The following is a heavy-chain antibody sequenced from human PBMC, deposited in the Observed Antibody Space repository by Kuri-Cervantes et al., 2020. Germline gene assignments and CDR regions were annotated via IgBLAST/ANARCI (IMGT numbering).Heavy chain of an antibody. CDR2: IWYDGSNK. CDR1: GFTFSSYG. V-gene: IGHV3-33*06. J-gene: IGHJ4*02. CDR3: AKGGAIYSTGSYATYYFDY. D-gene: IGHD3-10*01. Sequence: GGSLRLSCAASGFTFSSYGMHWVRQAPGKGLEWVVVIWYDGSNKYHADSVKGRFTISRDNSKNTVYLRMDSLRDEDTAVYYCAKGGAIYSTGSYATYYFDYWGQGTLVTVSS.